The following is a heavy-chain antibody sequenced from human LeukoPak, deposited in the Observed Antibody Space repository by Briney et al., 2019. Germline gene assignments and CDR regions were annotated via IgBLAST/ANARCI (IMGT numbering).Heavy chain of an antibody. D-gene: IGHD2-15*01. V-gene: IGHV3-7*03. CDR1: GFTFSSYW. J-gene: IGHJ4*02. CDR3: AASGGMGDY. CDR2: IKQVGSEK. Sequence: QPGGSLRLSCAPSGFTFSSYWMSWVRQAPGKGLEWVANIKQVGSEKYYVDSVKGRFTISRDNAKNSLSLQMNSLRAEDTAVYYCAASGGMGDYWGQGTLVTVSS.